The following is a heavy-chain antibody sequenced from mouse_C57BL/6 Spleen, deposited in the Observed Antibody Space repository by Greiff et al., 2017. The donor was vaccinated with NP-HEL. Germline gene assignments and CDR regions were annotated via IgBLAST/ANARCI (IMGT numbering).Heavy chain of an antibody. J-gene: IGHJ2*01. V-gene: IGHV3-6*01. Sequence: DVKLQESGPGLVKPSQSLSLTCSVTGYSITSGYYWNWIRQFPGNKLEWMGYISYDGSNNYNPSLKNRISITRDTSKNQFFLKLNSVTTEDTATYYCARAGGNYGYYFDYWGQGTTLTVSS. CDR1: GYSITSGYY. CDR3: ARAGGNYGYYFDY. CDR2: ISYDGSN. D-gene: IGHD2-1*01.